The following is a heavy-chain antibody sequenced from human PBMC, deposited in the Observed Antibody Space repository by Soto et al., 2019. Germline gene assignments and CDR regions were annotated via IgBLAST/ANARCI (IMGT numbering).Heavy chain of an antibody. V-gene: IGHV1-18*01. CDR2: INAHNGNT. D-gene: IGHD1-1*01. Sequence: QVHLVQSGAEVKKPGASVKVSCKGSGYTFTSYGITWVRQAPGQGLEWMGWINAHNGNTDYAQRLQGRVTVTRDTSTSTAYMELRSLRSDDTVVYYCARGRYGDYWGQGALVTVSS. J-gene: IGHJ4*02. CDR1: GYTFTSYG. CDR3: ARGRYGDY.